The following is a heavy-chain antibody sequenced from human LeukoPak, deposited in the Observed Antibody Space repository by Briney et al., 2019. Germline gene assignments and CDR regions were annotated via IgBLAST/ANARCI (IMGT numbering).Heavy chain of an antibody. CDR2: IKQDGTEK. J-gene: IGHJ4*02. CDR3: ARDSEWGLLRSDY. D-gene: IGHD1-26*01. CDR1: GFKFDDYG. V-gene: IGHV3-7*05. Sequence: GGSLRLSCTASGFKFDDYGMTWVRQAPGKGLEWVANIKQDGTEKYYVDSEKGRFTISRDNAKNSLYLQMNSLRAEDTAVYYCARDSEWGLLRSDYWGQGTLVTVSS.